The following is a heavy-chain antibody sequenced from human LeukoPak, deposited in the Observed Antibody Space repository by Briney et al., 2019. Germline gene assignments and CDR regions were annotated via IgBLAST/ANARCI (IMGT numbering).Heavy chain of an antibody. CDR3: ARAQDEYSSSRL. Sequence: PSETLSLTCAVSGYSFSSGYYWGLIRQPPGKGLEWIGSIYHSRSTYYNPSLKSRVTISVDTSKNQFSLKVSSVTAADTAVYYCARAQDEYSSSRLWGQGTLVTVSS. D-gene: IGHD6-13*01. V-gene: IGHV4-38-2*01. CDR2: IYHSRST. CDR1: GYSFSSGYY. J-gene: IGHJ4*02.